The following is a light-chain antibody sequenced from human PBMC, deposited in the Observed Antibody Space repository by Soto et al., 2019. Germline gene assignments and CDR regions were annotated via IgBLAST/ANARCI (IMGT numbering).Light chain of an antibody. J-gene: IGKJ1*01. CDR2: GAS. CDR1: QSVSSN. CDR3: QQYGNSPRT. V-gene: IGKV3-15*01. Sequence: EIVMKQSPATLSVSPGERATLSCRASQSVSSNLAWYQQKPGQAPRLLIYGASTRATGIPARFSGSGSGTEFTLTISSLQSEDFAVYYCQQYGNSPRTFGQGTKVDNK.